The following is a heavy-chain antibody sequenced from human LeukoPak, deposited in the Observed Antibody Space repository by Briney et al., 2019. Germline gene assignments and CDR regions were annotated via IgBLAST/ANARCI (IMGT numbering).Heavy chain of an antibody. CDR1: GFSVSNYY. Sequence: GGSLRLSCAVSGFSVSNYYMSWVRQAPGKGLEWVSYIDAGATSTNYADSVWGRFTLSRDNAQNSVHLQMNSLRDEDTAVYYCVRGRLLRSTKYFDYWGQGALVTVSS. D-gene: IGHD2-21*02. J-gene: IGHJ4*02. CDR3: VRGRLLRSTKYFDY. CDR2: IDAGATST. V-gene: IGHV3-11*06.